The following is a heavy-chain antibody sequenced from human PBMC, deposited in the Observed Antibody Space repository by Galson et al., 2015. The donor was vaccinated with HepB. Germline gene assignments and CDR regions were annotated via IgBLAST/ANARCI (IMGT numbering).Heavy chain of an antibody. J-gene: IGHJ6*03. V-gene: IGHV1-69*13. Sequence: SVKVSCKASGGTFSSYAISWVRQAPGQGLEWMGGIIPIFGTANYAQKFQGRVTITADESTSTAYVELSSLRSEDTAVYYCARGSSRYYDSSGYYYTYYYYYMDVWGKGTTVTVSS. D-gene: IGHD3-22*01. CDR1: GGTFSSYA. CDR2: IIPIFGTA. CDR3: ARGSSRYYDSSGYYYTYYYYYMDV.